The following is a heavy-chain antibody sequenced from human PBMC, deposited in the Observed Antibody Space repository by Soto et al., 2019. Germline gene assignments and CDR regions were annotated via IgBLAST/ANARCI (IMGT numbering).Heavy chain of an antibody. CDR1: GFSLSTSGVG. Sequence: SGPTLVNPTQTLTLTCTFSGFSLSTSGVGVGWIRQPPGKALEWLALIYWNDDKRYSPSLKSRLTITKDTSKNQVVLTMTNMDPVDTATYYCAHSVRELLFVHYNWFDPWGQGTLVTVSS. CDR3: AHSVRELLFVHYNWFDP. V-gene: IGHV2-5*01. D-gene: IGHD1-26*01. J-gene: IGHJ5*02. CDR2: IYWNDDK.